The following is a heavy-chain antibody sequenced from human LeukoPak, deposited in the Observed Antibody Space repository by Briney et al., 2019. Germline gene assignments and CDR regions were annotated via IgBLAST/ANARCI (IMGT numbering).Heavy chain of an antibody. CDR3: ARGSRLGVVGRDAFDI. J-gene: IGHJ3*02. D-gene: IGHD3-3*01. CDR1: GFTFSSYS. V-gene: IGHV3-21*05. Sequence: GGSLRLSCAASGFTFSSYSMNWVRQAPGKGLEWVSYISISSTYIYYADSVKGRFTMSRDNAKKSLYLQVNSLRAEDTAVYYCARGSRLGVVGRDAFDIWGQGTMVTVSS. CDR2: ISISSTYI.